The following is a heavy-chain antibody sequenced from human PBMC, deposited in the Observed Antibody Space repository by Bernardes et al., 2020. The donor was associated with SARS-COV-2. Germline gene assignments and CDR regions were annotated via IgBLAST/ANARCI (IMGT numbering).Heavy chain of an antibody. J-gene: IGHJ4*02. CDR3: ARDRDWLSADDY. CDR2: ISSSSGAI. V-gene: IGHV3-48*04. Sequence: GGSLRLSCAASGFTFSTYHMNWVRQAPGKGLEWVAYISSSSGAIYYADSVRGRFTISRDNAKNSLYLQMNSLRAEDTAVYYCARDRDWLSADDYWGQGTLVTVSS. CDR1: GFTFSTYH. D-gene: IGHD3-9*01.